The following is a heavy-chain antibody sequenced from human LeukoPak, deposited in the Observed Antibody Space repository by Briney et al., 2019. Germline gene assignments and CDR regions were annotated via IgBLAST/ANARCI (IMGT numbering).Heavy chain of an antibody. V-gene: IGHV3-23*01. D-gene: IGHD3-22*01. CDR2: ISGSGGGT. Sequence: GGSLRLSCAVSGITVSNYGMSWVRQAPGKGLEWVAGISGSGGGTNYADSVKGRFTISRDNFKNTLYLQMNSLRTEDTAVYFCAKRGVVIRVILVGFHKEAYYFDSWGQGALVTVSS. J-gene: IGHJ4*02. CDR3: AKRGVVIRVILVGFHKEAYYFDS. CDR1: GITVSNYG.